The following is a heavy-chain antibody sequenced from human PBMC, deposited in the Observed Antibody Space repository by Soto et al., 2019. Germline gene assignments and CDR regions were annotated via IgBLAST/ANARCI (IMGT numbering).Heavy chain of an antibody. CDR2: IIPVFGTP. D-gene: IGHD3-22*01. CDR3: ARGDATKIVVTTYYAMDV. CDR1: GGSLRNYG. J-gene: IGHJ6*02. Sequence: QVQLVQSGAEVKKPGSSVKVSCKASGGSLRNYGISWVRQAPGQGLEWMGAIIPVFGTPNYAQKFQDRVTITADESTTTVYMEVRSLTPEDTAVYYCARGDATKIVVTTYYAMDVWGQGTTVTVSS. V-gene: IGHV1-69*12.